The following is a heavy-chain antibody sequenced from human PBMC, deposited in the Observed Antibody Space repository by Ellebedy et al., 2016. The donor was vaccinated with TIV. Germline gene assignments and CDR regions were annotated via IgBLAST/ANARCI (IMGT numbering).Heavy chain of an antibody. J-gene: IGHJ4*02. Sequence: PGGSLRLSCAASGFAFSSYSMNWVRQAPGKGLEWVSSISSSSTYIYYADSVKGRFTISRDNAKNSVYLLMNSLRAEDTAVYYCARVVAGLDYWGQGTLVTVSS. D-gene: IGHD2-15*01. CDR2: ISSSSTYI. V-gene: IGHV3-21*06. CDR1: GFAFSSYS. CDR3: ARVVAGLDY.